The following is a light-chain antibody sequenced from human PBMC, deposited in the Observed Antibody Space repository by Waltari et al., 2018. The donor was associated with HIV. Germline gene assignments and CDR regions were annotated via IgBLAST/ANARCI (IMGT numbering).Light chain of an antibody. J-gene: IGKJ1*01. CDR1: ESVSSW. CDR3: QQYYTYPWT. V-gene: IGKV1-5*03. Sequence: DIQMTQSPSTLSASVRDSVTINCRASESVSSWLAWYQQKPGKAPKLLINKASSLGSGVPSRFSGSGSGTEFTLTISSLQPDDFATYYCQQYYTYPWTFGQGTKVEIK. CDR2: KAS.